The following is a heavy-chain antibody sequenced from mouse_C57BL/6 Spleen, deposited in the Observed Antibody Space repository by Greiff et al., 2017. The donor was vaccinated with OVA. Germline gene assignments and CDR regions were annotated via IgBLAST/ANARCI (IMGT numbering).Heavy chain of an antibody. Sequence: VQLQQSGPELVKPGASVKMSCKASGYTFTDYNMHWVKQSHGKSLEWIGYINPNNGGTSYNQKFKGKATLTVNKSSSTAYMELRSLTSEDSAVYYCARLRQTFYYYAMDYWGQGTSVTVSS. CDR2: INPNNGGT. J-gene: IGHJ4*01. CDR3: ARLRQTFYYYAMDY. D-gene: IGHD2-12*01. CDR1: GYTFTDYN. V-gene: IGHV1-22*01.